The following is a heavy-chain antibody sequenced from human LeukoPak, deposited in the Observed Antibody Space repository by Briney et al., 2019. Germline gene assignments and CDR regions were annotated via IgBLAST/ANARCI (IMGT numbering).Heavy chain of an antibody. D-gene: IGHD6-19*01. CDR1: GFTVSTNY. J-gene: IGHJ4*02. Sequence: GGSLRLSCAASGFTVSTNYMSWVRQAPGKGLQWVSVLYSGGRTTYADSVKGRFTISRDNSKNVLYLQMNSLRVEDTAVYYCAKEEAVVLDYWGQGTLVTVSS. CDR3: AKEEAVVLDY. V-gene: IGHV3-53*01. CDR2: LYSGGRT.